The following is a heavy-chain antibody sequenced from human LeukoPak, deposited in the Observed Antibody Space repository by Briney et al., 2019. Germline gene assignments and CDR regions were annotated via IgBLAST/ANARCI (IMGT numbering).Heavy chain of an antibody. Sequence: GESLKISCNGSGDXFTTYWICWVRQMPGKGLEWMGIIYPRDSDTRYSPSFQGQVTISADKSISTAYLQWSSLKASDTALYFCARASRGRYSSGWSSFDSWGQGTLVTVSS. D-gene: IGHD6-19*01. CDR1: GDXFTTYW. V-gene: IGHV5-51*01. J-gene: IGHJ4*02. CDR2: IYPRDSDT. CDR3: ARASRGRYSSGWSSFDS.